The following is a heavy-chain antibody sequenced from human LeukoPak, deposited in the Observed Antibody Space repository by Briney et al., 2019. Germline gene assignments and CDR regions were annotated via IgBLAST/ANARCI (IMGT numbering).Heavy chain of an antibody. D-gene: IGHD6-19*01. CDR1: GFTFSSFW. V-gene: IGHV3-74*01. J-gene: IGHJ4*02. CDR3: ARERTSGWDAFDF. Sequence: GGSLRLSCAASGFTFSSFWMHWLRQAPGKGLVWVSRINSVGSSTSYADSVKGRFTISRDNAKNTLYLQMNSLRAEDTAVYYCARERTSGWDAFDFWGQGTLVTVSS. CDR2: INSVGSST.